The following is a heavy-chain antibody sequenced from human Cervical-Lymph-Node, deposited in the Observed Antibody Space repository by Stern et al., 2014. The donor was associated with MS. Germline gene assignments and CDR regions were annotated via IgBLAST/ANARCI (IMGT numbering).Heavy chain of an antibody. V-gene: IGHV2-5*02. CDR3: AHRPSSAGTWDS. CDR1: GLSLSTSGVA. CDR2: IYWGDDR. D-gene: IGHD1-7*01. J-gene: IGHJ4*02. Sequence: QVTLRESGPTLVKPTQTLTLTCTFSGLSLSTSGVAVGWIRQPPGKALEWLALIYWGDDRRYSPSLKSRLTITRDTSKSQVVLTMTNMDPVDTATYYCAHRPSSAGTWDSWGQGTLVTVSS.